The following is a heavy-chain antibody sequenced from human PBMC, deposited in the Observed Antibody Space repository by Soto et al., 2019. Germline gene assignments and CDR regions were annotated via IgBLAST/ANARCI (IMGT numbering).Heavy chain of an antibody. CDR3: VKDFNYGSGSPSLDY. Sequence: GGSLRLSCAASGFTFSSYWMSWVRQAPGKGLEWVANIKQDGSEKYYVDSVKGRFTISRDNAKNSLYLQMNSLRAEDTAVYYCVKDFNYGSGSPSLDYWGQGTLVTVSS. CDR1: GFTFSSYW. J-gene: IGHJ4*02. V-gene: IGHV3-7*01. CDR2: IKQDGSEK. D-gene: IGHD3-10*01.